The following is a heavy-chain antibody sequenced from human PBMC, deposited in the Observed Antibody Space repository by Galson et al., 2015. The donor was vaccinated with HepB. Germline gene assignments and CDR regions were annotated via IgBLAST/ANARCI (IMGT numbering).Heavy chain of an antibody. Sequence: SLRLSCAASGFTFSSYAMHWVRQAPGKGLEWVAVISYDGSNKYYADSVKGRFTISRDNSKNTLYLQMNSLRAEDTAVYYCARARAVTTFWRARFPGMDVWGQGTTVTVSS. CDR2: ISYDGSNK. D-gene: IGHD4-11*01. J-gene: IGHJ6*02. CDR1: GFTFSSYA. V-gene: IGHV3-30-3*01. CDR3: ARARAVTTFWRARFPGMDV.